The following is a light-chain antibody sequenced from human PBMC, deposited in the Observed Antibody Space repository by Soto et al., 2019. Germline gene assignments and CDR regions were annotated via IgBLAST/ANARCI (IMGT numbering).Light chain of an antibody. CDR3: LLDYNYSQT. CDR1: QLIRSD. J-gene: IGKJ1*01. V-gene: IGKV1-6*01. CDR2: SAS. Sequence: IQMTQSPSSLSASVGERVTITCRASQLIRSDLGWYQQKPGEVPRRLIYSASTLQSGVPSRFSGSASGTDFTLTISSLQPEDFATYYCLLDYNYSQTFGQGTKVDIK.